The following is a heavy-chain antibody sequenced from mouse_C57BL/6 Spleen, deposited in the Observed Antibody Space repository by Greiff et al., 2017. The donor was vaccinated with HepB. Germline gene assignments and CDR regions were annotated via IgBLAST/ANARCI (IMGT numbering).Heavy chain of an antibody. J-gene: IGHJ2*01. D-gene: IGHD3-2*02. Sequence: EVQLQQSGGDLVKPGGSLKLSCAASGFTFSSYGMSWVRQTPDKRLEWVATISSGGSYTYYPDSVKGRFTISRDNAKNTLYLQMSSLKSEDTAMYYCARGDSSGPSFFDYWGQGTTLTVSS. CDR3: ARGDSSGPSFFDY. V-gene: IGHV5-6*01. CDR1: GFTFSSYG. CDR2: ISSGGSYT.